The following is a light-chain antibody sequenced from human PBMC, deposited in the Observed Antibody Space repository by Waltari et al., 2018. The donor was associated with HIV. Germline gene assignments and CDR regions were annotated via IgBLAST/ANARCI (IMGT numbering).Light chain of an antibody. Sequence: EIVLTQSPAHLPFSPGERATLSCRASQSVSRYLAWYQQKPGQAPRLLIYDASNRATGIPARFSGSGSGTDFTLTITSLEPEDFAVYYCQQRSNWPPYTFGQGTKLEIK. CDR3: QQRSNWPPYT. J-gene: IGKJ2*01. V-gene: IGKV3-11*01. CDR1: QSVSRY. CDR2: DAS.